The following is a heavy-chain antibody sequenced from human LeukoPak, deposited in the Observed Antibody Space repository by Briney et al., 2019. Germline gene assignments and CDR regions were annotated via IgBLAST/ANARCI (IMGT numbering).Heavy chain of an antibody. CDR3: ARGVAAAGNWFDP. D-gene: IGHD6-13*01. CDR2: INPNSGGT. Sequence: GASVKVSCKASGYTFTGYYMHWVRQAPGQGLEWMGWINPNSGGTNYAQKFQGRVTMTRDTPISTAYMELSRLRSDDTAVYYCARGVAAAGNWFDPWGQGTLVTVSS. CDR1: GYTFTGYY. J-gene: IGHJ5*02. V-gene: IGHV1-2*02.